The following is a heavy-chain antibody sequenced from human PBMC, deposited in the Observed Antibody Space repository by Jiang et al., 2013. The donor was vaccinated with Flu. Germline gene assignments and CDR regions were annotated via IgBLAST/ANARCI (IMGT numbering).Heavy chain of an antibody. Sequence: SGSGLVKPSETLSLTCAVSGYSISSGYYWGWIRQPPGKGLEWIGSIYHSGSTYYNPSLKSRVTISVDTSKNQFSLKLSSVTAADTAVYYCAGLIVGASEVGGYYFDYWGQGTLVTVSS. J-gene: IGHJ4*02. D-gene: IGHD1-26*01. CDR3: AGLIVGASEVGGYYFDY. CDR1: GYSISSGYY. V-gene: IGHV4-38-2*01. CDR2: IYHSGST.